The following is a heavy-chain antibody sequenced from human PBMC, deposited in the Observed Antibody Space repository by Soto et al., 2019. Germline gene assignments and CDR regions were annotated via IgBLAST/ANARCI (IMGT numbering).Heavy chain of an antibody. CDR2: IKQDGSEK. Sequence: EVQLVESGGGLVQPGGSLRLTCTASGFTLSNYWMNWFRQAPEKGLEWVANIKQDGSEKNYVDSVKGRFTISRDNAKNSLYLQMNSLRVDDTAMYYCMTTVTKFGCWGQGTLVTVSS. D-gene: IGHD4-17*01. CDR1: GFTLSNYW. CDR3: MTTVTKFGC. V-gene: IGHV3-7*05. J-gene: IGHJ4*02.